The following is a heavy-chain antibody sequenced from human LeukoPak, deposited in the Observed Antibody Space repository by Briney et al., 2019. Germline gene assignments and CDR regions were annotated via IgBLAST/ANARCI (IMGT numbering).Heavy chain of an antibody. CDR2: IYTNGGA. Sequence: SETLSLTCTVSGGSVTSGNYYWNWIRQPAGKGLEWIGRIYTNGGASYNPSLKSRVTISIDAAKNQFSLKLSSVTAADTAVYYCAREPPGYWGQGILVTVSS. CDR3: AREPPGY. J-gene: IGHJ4*02. CDR1: GGSVTSGNYY. V-gene: IGHV4-61*02.